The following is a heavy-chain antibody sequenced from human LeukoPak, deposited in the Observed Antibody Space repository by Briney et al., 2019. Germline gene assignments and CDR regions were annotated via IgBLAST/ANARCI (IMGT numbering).Heavy chain of an antibody. Sequence: SQTLSLTCTVSGSSISSGGYYWSWIRQHPGKGLEWIGYIYYSGSTYYNPSLKSRVTISVDTSKNQFSLKLSSVTAADTAVYYCARLYYYGSGGYYYYFDYWGQGTLVTVSS. CDR1: GSSISSGGYY. CDR2: IYYSGST. J-gene: IGHJ4*02. V-gene: IGHV4-31*03. D-gene: IGHD3-10*01. CDR3: ARLYYYGSGGYYYYFDY.